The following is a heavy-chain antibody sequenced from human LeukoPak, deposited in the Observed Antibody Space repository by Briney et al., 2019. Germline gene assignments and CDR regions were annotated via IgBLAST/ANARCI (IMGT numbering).Heavy chain of an antibody. CDR1: GGSISTYY. D-gene: IGHD3-10*01. CDR2: IYYSGST. V-gene: IGHV4-59*12. Sequence: SETLSLTCTVSGGSISTYYWSWIRQPPGKGLECIGYIYYSGSTNYNPSLESRVTISVDTSKNQFSLKLTSVTAADTAVYYCARVLDYYGSGTYSFDYWGQGTLVTVSS. J-gene: IGHJ4*02. CDR3: ARVLDYYGSGTYSFDY.